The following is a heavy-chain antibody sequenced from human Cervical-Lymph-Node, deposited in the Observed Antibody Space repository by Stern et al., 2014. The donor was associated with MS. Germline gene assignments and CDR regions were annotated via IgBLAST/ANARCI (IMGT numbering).Heavy chain of an antibody. V-gene: IGHV3-23*04. CDR3: AKTVGADS. CDR2: ISGSGGSA. D-gene: IGHD1-26*01. J-gene: IGHJ4*02. CDR1: GFTFSNYA. Sequence: EVQLVQSGGGLVQPGGSLRISCAASGFTFSNYALIWVRQAPGKGLEWVSAISGSGGSAYYADSVKGRFTISRDNSKNMLYLQMNSLRAEDTAVYYCAKTVGADSWGQGTLVTVSS.